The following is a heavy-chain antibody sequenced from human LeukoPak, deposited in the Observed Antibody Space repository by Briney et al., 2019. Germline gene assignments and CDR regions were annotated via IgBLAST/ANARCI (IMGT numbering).Heavy chain of an antibody. CDR2: ISSSGSDI. V-gene: IGHV3-21*05. Sequence: GESLKISCAASGFSFSSYGMHWVRQAPGKGLEWVAYISSSGSDIYYADSVKGRFTISRDNPRNSLYLQMNSLRVEVTAVYYCARDASREGDRVEYWGQGTLVTVSS. D-gene: IGHD3-16*01. J-gene: IGHJ4*02. CDR3: ARDASREGDRVEY. CDR1: GFSFSSYG.